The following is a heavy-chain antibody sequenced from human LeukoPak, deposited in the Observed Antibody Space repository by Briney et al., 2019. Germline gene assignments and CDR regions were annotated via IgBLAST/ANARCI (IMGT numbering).Heavy chain of an antibody. D-gene: IGHD3-3*01. CDR3: ARVGITIFGVGITDY. J-gene: IGHJ4*02. V-gene: IGHV3-21*01. Sequence: GGSLRLSCAASGFTFSSYSMTWVRQAPGKGLEWVSSISSSSSYIYYADSVKGRFTISRDNAKNSLYLQMNSLRAEDTAVYYCARVGITIFGVGITDYWGQGTLLTVSS. CDR1: GFTFSSYS. CDR2: ISSSSSYI.